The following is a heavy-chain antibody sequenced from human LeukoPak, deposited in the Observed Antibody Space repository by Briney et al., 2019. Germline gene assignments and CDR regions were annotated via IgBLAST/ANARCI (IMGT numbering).Heavy chain of an antibody. CDR3: AKDYRVWFGGLLS. V-gene: IGHV3-23*01. D-gene: IGHD3-10*01. Sequence: GGSLRLSCAASGFTFSSYAMSWVRQAPGKGLEWVSGISGNGGSAYHADFVKGRFTISRDNSKNTLYLQMNSLTGEDTAVYYCAKDYRVWFGGLLSWGQGTLVTVSS. CDR2: ISGNGGSA. CDR1: GFTFSSYA. J-gene: IGHJ4*02.